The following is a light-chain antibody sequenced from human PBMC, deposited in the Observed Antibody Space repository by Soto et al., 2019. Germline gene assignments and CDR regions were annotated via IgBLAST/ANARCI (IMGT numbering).Light chain of an antibody. CDR1: QSITNY. CDR2: AAS. V-gene: IGKV1-39*01. J-gene: IGKJ2*01. Sequence: DIQMTQSPSSLSVSVGDRVTITCRASQSITNYLHWYQQKPGKAPKLLVYAASSLQSGVPSRFSGNGSGTDFTLTISSLQPEDVASYYCQQSDSYPYTFGQGTQLEI. CDR3: QQSDSYPYT.